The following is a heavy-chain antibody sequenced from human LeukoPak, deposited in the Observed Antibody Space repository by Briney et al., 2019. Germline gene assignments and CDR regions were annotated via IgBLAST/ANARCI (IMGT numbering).Heavy chain of an antibody. V-gene: IGHV4-34*01. CDR1: GGSFSGYF. CDR3: ARGAITYYDFWSGYYPLYFDY. CDR2: INHSGST. Sequence: SETLSLTCAVYGGSFSGYFWSWIRQPPGKGLEWIGEINHSGSTNCNPSLKSRVTISVDTSKNQFSLKLSSVTAADTTVYYCARGAITYYDFWSGYYPLYFDYWGQGTLVTVSS. D-gene: IGHD3-3*01. J-gene: IGHJ4*02.